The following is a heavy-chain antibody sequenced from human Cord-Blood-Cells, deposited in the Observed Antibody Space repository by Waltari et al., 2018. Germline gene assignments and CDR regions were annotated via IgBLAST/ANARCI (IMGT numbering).Heavy chain of an antibody. J-gene: IGHJ4*02. CDR2: ISGSGGST. Sequence: EVQLLESGGGLVQPGGSLRLSCAASGFTFSSYAMRWVRQAPGKGLEWVSAISGSGGSTYYADSVKGRFTISRDNSKNTLYLQMNSLRAEDTAVYYCAKDLQLGLGYDYWGQGTLVTVSS. CDR3: AKDLQLGLGYDY. CDR1: GFTFSSYA. V-gene: IGHV3-23*01. D-gene: IGHD1-7*01.